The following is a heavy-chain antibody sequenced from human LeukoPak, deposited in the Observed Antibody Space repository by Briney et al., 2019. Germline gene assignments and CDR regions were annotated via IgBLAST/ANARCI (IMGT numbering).Heavy chain of an antibody. D-gene: IGHD4-17*01. CDR3: ARDLLRVNDDAFDI. CDR2: ISSSSYI. Sequence: PGGSLRLSCAASGFTFSSYIMNWVRQAPGKRLEWVSSISSSSYIYYADSVKGRFTISRDNAKNSLYLQMNSLRAEDTAVYYCARDLLRVNDDAFDIWGQGTMVTVSS. J-gene: IGHJ3*02. V-gene: IGHV3-21*01. CDR1: GFTFSSYI.